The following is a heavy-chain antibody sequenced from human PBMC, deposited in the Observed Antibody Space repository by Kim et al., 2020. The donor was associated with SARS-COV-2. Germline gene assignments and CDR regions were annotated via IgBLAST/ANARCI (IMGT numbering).Heavy chain of an antibody. J-gene: IGHJ4*02. CDR2: ISGSGGNT. CDR1: GFTFSSYG. CDR3: ANDSASYSYYFDC. D-gene: IGHD4-4*01. Sequence: GGSLRLSCAASGFTFSSYGMSWVRQAPGKGLEWVADISGSGGNTNHADSVKGRFTISRDNSKNTLYLQMNSLRAEDTAVYYCANDSASYSYYFDCWGQGTLVTVSS. V-gene: IGHV3-23*01.